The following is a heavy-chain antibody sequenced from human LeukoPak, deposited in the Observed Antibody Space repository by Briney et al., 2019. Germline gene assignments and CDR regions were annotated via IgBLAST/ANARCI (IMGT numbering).Heavy chain of an antibody. D-gene: IGHD6-19*01. CDR2: INGDGSTT. CDR3: VRSSSDWYGKFDF. Sequence: PGGSLRLSCAASGFTFSTYWMHWVRQAPGKGLVWVSRINGDGSTTTYADSVKGRFTISRDNAQNTLYLQMNSLRAEDTAVYYCVRSSSDWYGKFDFWGQGILVSVSS. CDR1: GFTFSTYW. J-gene: IGHJ4*02. V-gene: IGHV3-74*01.